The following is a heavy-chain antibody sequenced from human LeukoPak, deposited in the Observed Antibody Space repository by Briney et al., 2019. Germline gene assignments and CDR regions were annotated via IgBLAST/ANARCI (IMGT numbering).Heavy chain of an antibody. CDR3: AREDMVNDAFDI. Sequence: PGRSLRLSCAASGFTFSSYAMHWVRQAPGKGLEWVAVISYDGSNKYYADSVKGRLTISRDNSKNTLYLQMNSLRAEDTAVYYCAREDMVNDAFDIWGQGTMVTVSS. D-gene: IGHD5-18*01. CDR2: ISYDGSNK. V-gene: IGHV3-30-3*01. J-gene: IGHJ3*02. CDR1: GFTFSSYA.